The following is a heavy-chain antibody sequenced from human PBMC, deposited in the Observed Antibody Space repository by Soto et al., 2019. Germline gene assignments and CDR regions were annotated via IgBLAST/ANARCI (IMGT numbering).Heavy chain of an antibody. CDR1: GGSITDYS. D-gene: IGHD1-7*01. CDR2: ISINGNS. J-gene: IGHJ4*02. Sequence: QVQVKESGPGLVKPSETLSLTCTVSGGSITDYSCSWIRQSAGKGLEWLGRISINGNSHYHPSLRSRVTMSIETSKNQFSLNLRSVTAGDTAVYYCARESGDNWTYEVDWGQGTLVTVSS. CDR3: ARESGDNWTYEVD. V-gene: IGHV4-4*07.